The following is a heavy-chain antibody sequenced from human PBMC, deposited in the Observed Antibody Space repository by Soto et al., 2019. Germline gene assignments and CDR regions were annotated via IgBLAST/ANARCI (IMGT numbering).Heavy chain of an antibody. V-gene: IGHV3-30*18. CDR2: ISYDGTNK. D-gene: IGHD3-9*01. Sequence: PGGSLRLSCAASGFTFSNYAMHWVRQAPGKGLECVAVISYDGTNKDYADSVKGRFTISRDDSKNTLYLEMNSLRAEDTAVYYCAKSPSSGYFDWLSTDYWGQGALVTVSS. CDR1: GFTFSNYA. CDR3: AKSPSSGYFDWLSTDY. J-gene: IGHJ4*02.